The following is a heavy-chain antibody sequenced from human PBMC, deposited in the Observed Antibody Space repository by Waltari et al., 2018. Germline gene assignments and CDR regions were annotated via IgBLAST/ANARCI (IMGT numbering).Heavy chain of an antibody. J-gene: IGHJ4*02. CDR3: ARESIILSSSWYGGADY. V-gene: IGHV4-38-2*02. CDR2: IYHSGST. D-gene: IGHD6-13*01. CDR1: GYSISSGYY. Sequence: QVQLQESGPGLVKPSETLSLTCAVSGYSISSGYYWGWIRQPPGKGLEWIGSIYHSGSTYYNPSLKSRVTISVDTSKNQFSLKLSSVTAADTAVYYCARESIILSSSWYGGADYWGQGTLVTVSS.